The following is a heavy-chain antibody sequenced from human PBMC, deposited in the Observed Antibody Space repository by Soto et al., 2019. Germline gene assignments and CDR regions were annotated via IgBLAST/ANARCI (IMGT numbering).Heavy chain of an antibody. CDR3: AKVSYYDIRYGMDV. V-gene: IGHV3-30*18. CDR1: GFTFSSYG. CDR2: ISYDGSNK. D-gene: IGHD3-9*01. J-gene: IGHJ6*02. Sequence: GGSLRLSCAASGFTFSSYGMHWVRQAPGKGLEWVAVISYDGSNKYYADSVKGRFTISRDNSKNTLYLQMNSLRAEDTAVYYCAKVSYYDIRYGMDVWGQGTTVTVSS.